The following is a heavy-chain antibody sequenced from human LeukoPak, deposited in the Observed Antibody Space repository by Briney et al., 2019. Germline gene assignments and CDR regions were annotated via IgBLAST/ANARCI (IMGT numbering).Heavy chain of an antibody. D-gene: IGHD3-10*01. CDR2: IYYSGST. V-gene: IGHV4-59*01. CDR3: ARSSGPMVTVWFDP. J-gene: IGHJ5*02. CDR1: GGSISSYY. Sequence: SETLSLTCTVSGGSISSYYWSWIRQPPGKGLEWIGYIYYSGSTNYNPSLKSRVTISVDTSKNQFSLKLSSVTAADTAVYYCARSSGPMVTVWFDPWGQGTLVTASS.